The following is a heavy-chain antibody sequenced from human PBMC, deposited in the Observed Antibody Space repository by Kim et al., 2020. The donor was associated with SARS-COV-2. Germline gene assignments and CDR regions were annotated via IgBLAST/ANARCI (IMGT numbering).Heavy chain of an antibody. CDR1: GYTFTSYG. J-gene: IGHJ6*02. CDR3: ARMVGYCGGGSRDSGWYYSYGMDV. CDR2: ISAYNGNT. Sequence: ASVKVSCKASGYTFTSYGISWVRQAPGQGLEWMGWISAYNGNTNYAQKLQGRVTITTDTSTSTAYMELRSLRSDDTAVYYCARMVGYCGGGSRDSGWYYSYGMDVWGQGTTVTVSS. V-gene: IGHV1-18*01. D-gene: IGHD2-15*01.